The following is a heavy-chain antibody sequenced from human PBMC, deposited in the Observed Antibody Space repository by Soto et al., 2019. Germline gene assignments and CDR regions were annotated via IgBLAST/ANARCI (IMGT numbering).Heavy chain of an antibody. J-gene: IGHJ4*02. CDR1: GGSISSYY. CDR2: IYYSGST. V-gene: IGHV4-59*01. CDR3: SRGYGASFDY. D-gene: IGHD4-17*01. Sequence: SETLSLTCTVSGGSISSYYWSWIRQPPGKGLEWIGYIYYSGSTNYNPSLKSRVTISVDTSKNQFSLKLSSVTAADTAVYYCSRGYGASFDYWGRGTLVIVSS.